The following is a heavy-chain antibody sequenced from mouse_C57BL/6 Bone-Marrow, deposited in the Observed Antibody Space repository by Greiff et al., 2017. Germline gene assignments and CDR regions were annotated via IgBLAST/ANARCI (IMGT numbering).Heavy chain of an antibody. CDR3: ARGLGGPLYVIYY. V-gene: IGHV1-78*01. Sequence: QVQLQQSDAELVKPGASVKISCKVSGYTFTDHTIHWMKQRPEQGLDWIGYIYPRDGSTKYKEKFKGKATLTADKSSSTAYMQLNRLTSEGSAVYFCARGLGGPLYVIYYWGQGTSDTVPS. D-gene: IGHD3-1*01. CDR1: GYTFTDHT. J-gene: IGHJ4*01. CDR2: IYPRDGST.